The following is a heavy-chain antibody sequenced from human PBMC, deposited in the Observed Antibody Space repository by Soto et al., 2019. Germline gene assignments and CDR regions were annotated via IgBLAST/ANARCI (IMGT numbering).Heavy chain of an antibody. Sequence: QVQLVQSGAEVKKPGSSVKVSCKASGGTFSSYAISWVRQAPGQGLEWMGGIIPIFGTANYAQKFQGRVTITADKSTSTAYMELSSLRSEDTAVYYCARANYYDSSGYDFRFDYWGQGTLVTVSS. V-gene: IGHV1-69*06. D-gene: IGHD3-22*01. CDR3: ARANYYDSSGYDFRFDY. J-gene: IGHJ4*02. CDR1: GGTFSSYA. CDR2: IIPIFGTA.